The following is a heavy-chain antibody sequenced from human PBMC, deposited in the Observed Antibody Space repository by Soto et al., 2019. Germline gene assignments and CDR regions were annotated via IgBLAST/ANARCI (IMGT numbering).Heavy chain of an antibody. D-gene: IGHD3-3*01. CDR1: GYTFTSYD. CDR2: MNPNSGNT. CDR3: ARLHPPRFLEWYGIYWYFDL. Sequence: QVQLVQSGAEVKKPGASVKVSCKASGYTFTSYDINWVRQATGQGLEWMGWMNPNSGNTGYAQKFQVRVTMTRNTSISTAYMELSSLRSEDTAVYYCARLHPPRFLEWYGIYWYFDLWGRGTLVTVSS. V-gene: IGHV1-8*01. J-gene: IGHJ2*01.